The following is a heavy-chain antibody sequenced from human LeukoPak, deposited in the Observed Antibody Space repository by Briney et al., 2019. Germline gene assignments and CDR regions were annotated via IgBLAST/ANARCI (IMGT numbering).Heavy chain of an antibody. CDR3: ATGGYSYGNPYYYYGMDV. CDR1: GYTFTSYG. V-gene: IGHV1-18*01. Sequence: ASVNVSCKASGYTFTSYGISWVRQAPGQGLEWMGWISAYNGNTNYAQKLQGRVTMTTDTSTSTAYMELRGLRSDDTAVYYCATGGYSYGNPYYYYGMDVWGQGTTVTVSS. J-gene: IGHJ6*02. CDR2: ISAYNGNT. D-gene: IGHD5-18*01.